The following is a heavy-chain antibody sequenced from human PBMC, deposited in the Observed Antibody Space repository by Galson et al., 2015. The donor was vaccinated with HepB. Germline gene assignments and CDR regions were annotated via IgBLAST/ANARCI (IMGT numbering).Heavy chain of an antibody. CDR2: ITPIFGTA. V-gene: IGHV1-69*13. CDR3: AREGIAGVTYPVDY. Sequence: SVKVSCKASGGTFSSYAISWVRQAPGQGLEWMGGITPIFGTANYARKFQGRVTITADESTSTAYMELSNLRSEDTAVYYCAREGIAGVTYPVDYWGQGTLVTVSS. D-gene: IGHD6-25*01. CDR1: GGTFSSYA. J-gene: IGHJ4*02.